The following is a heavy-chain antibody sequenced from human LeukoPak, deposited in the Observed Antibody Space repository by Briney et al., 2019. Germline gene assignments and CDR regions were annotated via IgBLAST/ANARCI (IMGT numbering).Heavy chain of an antibody. D-gene: IGHD2-2*01. Sequence: ASLIVSCKASGYTFTSYVISWVRRAPGQGLGWMGWISAYNGNTNYAQKLQGRVTMTTDTSTSTAYMELRRLRSDDTAVYYCARDPLGYCSSTSCHPRGEIDYWGQGTLVTVSS. V-gene: IGHV1-18*01. J-gene: IGHJ4*02. CDR3: ARDPLGYCSSTSCHPRGEIDY. CDR2: ISAYNGNT. CDR1: GYTFTSYV.